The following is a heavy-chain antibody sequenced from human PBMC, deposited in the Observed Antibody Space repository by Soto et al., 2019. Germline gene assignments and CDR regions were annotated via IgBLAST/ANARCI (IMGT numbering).Heavy chain of an antibody. D-gene: IGHD3-10*01. J-gene: IGHJ5*02. Sequence: QVQLQESGPGLLKPSGTLSLTCAVSGGSISSGWWTWVRQPPGKGLEWIGEILYSGTTHYNSSLTSRVTISIDKSKRQFSLNLSSVTAADTAVYYSSGRVTDAPTWGQGTLVTVPS. CDR2: ILYSGTT. CDR1: GGSISSGW. V-gene: IGHV4-4*02. CDR3: SGRVTDAPT.